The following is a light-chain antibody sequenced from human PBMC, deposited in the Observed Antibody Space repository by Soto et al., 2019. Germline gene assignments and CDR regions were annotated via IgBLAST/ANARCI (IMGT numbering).Light chain of an antibody. CDR3: QQYGSSPYT. CDR2: GAS. CDR1: QSFSSSY. V-gene: IGKV3-20*01. J-gene: IGKJ2*01. Sequence: EIVLTQSPGTLSLSPGERATLSCRASQSFSSSYLAWYQQKPGQAPRVLIYGASSRATGIPDRFSGRGSGKDFTLTISRLEPEDFTLYYCQQYGSSPYTFGQGTKLEIK.